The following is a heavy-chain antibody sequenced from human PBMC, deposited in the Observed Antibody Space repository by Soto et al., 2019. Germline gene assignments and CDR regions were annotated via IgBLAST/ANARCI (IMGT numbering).Heavy chain of an antibody. V-gene: IGHV1-18*01. CDR1: GYTFTNFG. Sequence: ASVKVSCKASGYTFTNFGISWVRQAPGQGLEWMGWISAYNGNTNYAQKFQGRVTMTTDTSTSTAYMEVRSLRFDDTAVYYCARRRTPIDYWGQGTLVTVSS. CDR3: ARRRTPIDY. D-gene: IGHD2-15*01. J-gene: IGHJ4*02. CDR2: ISAYNGNT.